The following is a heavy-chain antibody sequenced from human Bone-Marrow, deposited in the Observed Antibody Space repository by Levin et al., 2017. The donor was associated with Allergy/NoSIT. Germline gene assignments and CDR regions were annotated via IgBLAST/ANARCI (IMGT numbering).Heavy chain of an antibody. J-gene: IGHJ4*02. Sequence: SCVASGFLFDSYGMHWVRQTPGKGLERVAVLWFDGSNEKYADAVKGRFTISRDNSKNTLYLQMSSLRVEDSAVYYCARGRKNSAHEWAYYFDYWGRGTRVTVSS. CDR1: GFLFDSYG. D-gene: IGHD5-12*01. V-gene: IGHV3-33*01. CDR2: LWFDGSNE. CDR3: ARGRKNSAHEWAYYFDY.